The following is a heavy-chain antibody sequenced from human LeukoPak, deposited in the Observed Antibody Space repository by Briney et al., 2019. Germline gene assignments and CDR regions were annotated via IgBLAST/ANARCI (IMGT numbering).Heavy chain of an antibody. Sequence: SETLSLTCTVSGGSISSYYWSWIRQPAGKGLEWIGRIYTSGSTNYNPSLKSRVTMSVDTSKNQFSLKLSSVTAADTAVYYCASLYYGSGSYWSGMDVWGQGTTVTVSS. CDR3: ASLYYGSGSYWSGMDV. D-gene: IGHD3-10*01. CDR2: IYTSGST. CDR1: GGSISSYY. J-gene: IGHJ6*02. V-gene: IGHV4-4*07.